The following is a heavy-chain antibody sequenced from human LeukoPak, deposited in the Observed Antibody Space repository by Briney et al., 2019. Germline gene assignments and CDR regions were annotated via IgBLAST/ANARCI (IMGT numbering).Heavy chain of an antibody. D-gene: IGHD3-22*01. J-gene: IGHJ4*02. CDR2: VYSSGST. CDR3: ARDKHDSSGYFYYFDY. CDR1: GGSISSNY. Sequence: SETLSLTCTVSGGSISSNYWSWIRQPPGKGLEWIGYVYSSGSTNYNPSLKSRVTISVDTSKNQFSLKLSSVTAADTAVYYCARDKHDSSGYFYYFDYWGQGTLVIVSS. V-gene: IGHV4-59*01.